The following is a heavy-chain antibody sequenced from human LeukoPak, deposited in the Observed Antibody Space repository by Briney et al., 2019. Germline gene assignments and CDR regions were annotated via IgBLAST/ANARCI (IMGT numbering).Heavy chain of an antibody. CDR3: ARVQLGGWSSTLDY. D-gene: IGHD6-19*01. V-gene: IGHV3-30*03. Sequence: PGGSLRLSCAASGFNFRTYGIHWVRQAPGKGLEWIVLISYDGSNKHYSDSVKGRFTISRDNSKNMVYLQMNSLRSEDTAVYYCARVQLGGWSSTLDYWGQGTLVTVSS. CDR2: ISYDGSNK. J-gene: IGHJ4*02. CDR1: GFNFRTYG.